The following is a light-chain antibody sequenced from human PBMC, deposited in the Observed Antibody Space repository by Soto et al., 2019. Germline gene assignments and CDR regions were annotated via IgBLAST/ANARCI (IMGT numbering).Light chain of an antibody. J-gene: IGKJ5*01. CDR2: GAS. CDR3: QQYGSSSEIT. Sequence: EIVLTQSPGTLSLSPGERATLSCRASQSVAGSYVAWYQQKPGQAPRLLIYGASSRATGFPDRFSGSGSGTDFTLTISGLEPEDSAVYYCQQYGSSSEITFGQGTRLEI. V-gene: IGKV3-20*01. CDR1: QSVAGSY.